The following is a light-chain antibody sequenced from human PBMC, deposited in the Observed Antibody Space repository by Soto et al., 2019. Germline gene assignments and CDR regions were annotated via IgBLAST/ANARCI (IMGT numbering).Light chain of an antibody. CDR2: YDS. V-gene: IGLV3-21*04. CDR1: NIGSKS. CDR3: QVWDSSSDDPV. J-gene: IGLJ3*02. Sequence: SYELTQPPSVSVAPGKTARITCGGNNIGSKSVHWYQQKPGQAPVLVIYYDSDRPSGIPARFSGSNSGNTATLTISRVEAGDEADYYCQVWDSSSDDPVFGGGTKLTVL.